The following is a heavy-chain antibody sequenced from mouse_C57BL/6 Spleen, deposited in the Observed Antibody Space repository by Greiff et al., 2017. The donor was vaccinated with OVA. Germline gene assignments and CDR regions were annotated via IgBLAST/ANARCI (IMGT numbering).Heavy chain of an antibody. V-gene: IGHV5-17*01. J-gene: IGHJ1*03. CDR2: ISSGSSTI. D-gene: IGHD2-1*01. Sequence: EVKLVESGGGLVKPGGSLKLSCAASGFTFSDYGMHWVRQAPEKGLEWVAYISSGSSTIYYADTVKGRFTISRDNAKNTLFLQMTSLRSEDTAMYYCARANYGNYLYWYFDVWGTGTTVTVSS. CDR3: ARANYGNYLYWYFDV. CDR1: GFTFSDYG.